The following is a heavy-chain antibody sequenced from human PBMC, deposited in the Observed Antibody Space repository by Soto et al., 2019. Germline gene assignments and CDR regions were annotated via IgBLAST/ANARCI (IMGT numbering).Heavy chain of an antibody. CDR2: IYYSGST. CDR3: ARSRRPYYFDY. V-gene: IGHV4-59*08. Sequence: PSETLSLTCTVSGGSISSYCWTWIRQPPGEGLEWIGYIYYSGSTNYNPSLKSRVTISVDTSKNQFSLKLSSVTAADTAVYYCARSRRPYYFDYWGQGTLVTVSS. J-gene: IGHJ4*02. CDR1: GGSISSYC.